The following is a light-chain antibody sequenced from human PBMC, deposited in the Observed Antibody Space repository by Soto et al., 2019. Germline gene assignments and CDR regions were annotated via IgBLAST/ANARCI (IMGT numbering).Light chain of an antibody. CDR3: QSADSSGTYVV. CDR1: ALPNQY. CDR2: KDS. J-gene: IGLJ3*02. V-gene: IGLV3-25*03. Sequence: SYELTQPPSVSVSPGQTARITCSGDALPNQYAYWYHQKPGQAPVLVIYKDSERPSGIPERFSGSSSGTTVTLTISGVQAEDEADYYCQSADSSGTYVVFGGGTKVTVL.